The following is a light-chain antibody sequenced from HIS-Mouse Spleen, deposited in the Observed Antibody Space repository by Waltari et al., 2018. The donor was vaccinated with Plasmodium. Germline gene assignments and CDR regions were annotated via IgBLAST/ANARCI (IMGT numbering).Light chain of an antibody. CDR1: ALPTQY. V-gene: IGLV3-25*03. Sequence: SYELTQPPSVSVSPGQTARITCSGDALPTQYAYWYQQKPGQSPVLVIYKDSERPSGIPERFSGSSSGTTVTLTISGVQAEDEADYYCQSADSSGTYVFGTGTKVTVL. CDR2: KDS. CDR3: QSADSSGTYV. J-gene: IGLJ1*01.